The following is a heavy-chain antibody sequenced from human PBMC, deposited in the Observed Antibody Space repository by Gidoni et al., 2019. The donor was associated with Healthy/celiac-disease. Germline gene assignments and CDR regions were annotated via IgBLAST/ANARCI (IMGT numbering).Heavy chain of an antibody. D-gene: IGHD3-10*01. V-gene: IGHV4-59*08. CDR1: GGSIRSYY. CDR3: ARRVRGSTPDWYFDL. J-gene: IGHJ2*01. Sequence: QVQLQESGPGLVKPSETLSLTCTVSGGSIRSYYWSWIRQPPGKGLEWIGYIYYSGSTNYNPSLKSRVTISVDTSKNQFSLKLSSVTAADTAVYYCARRVRGSTPDWYFDLWGRGTLVTVSS. CDR2: IYYSGST.